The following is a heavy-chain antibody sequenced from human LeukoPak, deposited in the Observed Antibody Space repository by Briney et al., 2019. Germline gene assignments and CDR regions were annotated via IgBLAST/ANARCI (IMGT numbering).Heavy chain of an antibody. CDR3: ARASNDLLSGNWVDP. Sequence: PSKTLSLTCSVSGASISSADSYWSWIRQPPGKGLEWIGYVFYSGTAHYNPSFASRVTISLDRPKNQFSLNLNSVTAADTAVYYCARASNDLLSGNWVDPWGQGTLVTVSS. J-gene: IGHJ5*02. V-gene: IGHV4-30-4*01. CDR1: GASISSADSY. CDR2: VFYSGTA. D-gene: IGHD2-8*01.